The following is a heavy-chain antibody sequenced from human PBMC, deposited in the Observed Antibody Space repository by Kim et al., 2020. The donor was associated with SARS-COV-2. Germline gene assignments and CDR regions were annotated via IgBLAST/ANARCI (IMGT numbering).Heavy chain of an antibody. Sequence: GGSLRLSCAASGFTFDDYTMHWVRQAPGKGLEWVSLISWDGGSTYYADSVKGRFTISRDNSKNSLYLQMNSLRTEDTALYYCAKWSSYGYLRGFFDYWGQGTLVTVSS. CDR1: GFTFDDYT. D-gene: IGHD5-18*01. V-gene: IGHV3-43*01. CDR3: AKWSSYGYLRGFFDY. J-gene: IGHJ4*02. CDR2: ISWDGGST.